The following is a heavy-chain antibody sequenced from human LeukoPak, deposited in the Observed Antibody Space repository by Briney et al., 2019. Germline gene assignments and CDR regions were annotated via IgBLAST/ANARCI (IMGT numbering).Heavy chain of an antibody. J-gene: IGHJ6*02. V-gene: IGHV4-39*01. CDR3: ARHPCSGGSCPLDYYYYYGMDV. D-gene: IGHD2-15*01. CDR1: GGSISSSSYY. CDR2: IYYSGST. Sequence: SETLSLTCTVSGGSISSSSYYWGRMRQPPGKGRELLGSIYYSGSTYYNPSLKSRVTISVDTSKNQFSLKLRSVTAADTAVYYCARHPCSGGSCPLDYYYYYGMDVWGQGTTVTVSS.